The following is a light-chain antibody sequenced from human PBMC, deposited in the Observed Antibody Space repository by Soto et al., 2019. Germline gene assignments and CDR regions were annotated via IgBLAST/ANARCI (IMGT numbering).Light chain of an antibody. CDR1: QDITNY. CDR2: DAS. V-gene: IGKV1-39*01. CDR3: QQNYGTPGT. Sequence: DIQLTQSPSSLSASVGDSFTITCQASQDITNYLNWYQQKSGRAPKLLIYDASNLETGVPSRFSGSGSGIEFTLTISSLQHEDFATYYCQQNYGTPGTFGQGTKVDIK. J-gene: IGKJ1*01.